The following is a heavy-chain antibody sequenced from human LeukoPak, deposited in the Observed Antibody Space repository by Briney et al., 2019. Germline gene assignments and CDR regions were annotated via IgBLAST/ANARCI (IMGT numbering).Heavy chain of an antibody. V-gene: IGHV1-8*01. Sequence: ASVKVSCKASGYTFTSYDINWVRQATGQGLEWMGWMNPNSGNTGYAQKFQGRVTMTRNTSISTAYMELSSLRSEDTAVYYCARQRTIVVVPAPAGYWGQGTLVTVSS. CDR3: ARQRTIVVVPAPAGY. J-gene: IGHJ4*02. D-gene: IGHD2-2*01. CDR1: GYTFTSYD. CDR2: MNPNSGNT.